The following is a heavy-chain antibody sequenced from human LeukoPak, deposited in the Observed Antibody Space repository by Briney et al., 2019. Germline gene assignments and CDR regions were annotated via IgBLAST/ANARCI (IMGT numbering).Heavy chain of an antibody. D-gene: IGHD2-2*01. V-gene: IGHV4-31*03. Sequence: PSQTLSLTCTVSGGSISRGGYYWSWIRQHPGKGLEWIGYIYYSGSTYYNPSLKSRLTISVDTSKNQFSLKLTSVTAADTAVYYRARSPVSSPTGHYFDYWGQGTLVTVSS. CDR1: GGSISRGGYY. CDR3: ARSPVSSPTGHYFDY. J-gene: IGHJ4*02. CDR2: IYYSGST.